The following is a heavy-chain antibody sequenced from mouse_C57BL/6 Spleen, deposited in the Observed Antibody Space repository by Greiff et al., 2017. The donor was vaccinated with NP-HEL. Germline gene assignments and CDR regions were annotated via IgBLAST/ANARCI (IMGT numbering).Heavy chain of an antibody. J-gene: IGHJ2*01. D-gene: IGHD1-1*01. V-gene: IGHV1-26*01. CDR2: INPNNGGT. CDR1: GYTFTDYY. Sequence: EVQLQQSGPELVKPGASVKISCKASGYTFTDYYMNWVKQSHGKSLEWIGDINPNNGGTSYNQKFKGKATLTVDKSSSTAYMELRSLTSEDSAVYYCARDVWLNYGGYFDYWGQGTTLTVSS. CDR3: ARDVWLNYGGYFDY.